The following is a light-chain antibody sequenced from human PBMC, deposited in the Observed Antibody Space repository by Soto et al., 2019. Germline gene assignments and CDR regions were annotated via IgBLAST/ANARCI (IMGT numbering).Light chain of an antibody. CDR1: SSNIGAGYD. Sequence: QSVLTQPPSVSGAPGQRATISCTGSSSNIGAGYDVHWYQQLPGAAPKLLIAAVTSRPSGVPDRFSGSKSGTSAHLAITGLQAEDEADCYCQSFDNSLSGWVFGGGTKLTVL. CDR3: QSFDNSLSGWV. CDR2: AVT. J-gene: IGLJ3*02. V-gene: IGLV1-40*01.